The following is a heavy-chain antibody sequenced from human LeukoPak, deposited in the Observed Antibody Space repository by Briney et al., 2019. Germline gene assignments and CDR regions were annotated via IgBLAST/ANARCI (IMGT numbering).Heavy chain of an antibody. CDR2: INHSGST. CDR3: ARWGRYYYGSGSRYYYYYMDV. CDR1: GGSISSRSYY. D-gene: IGHD3-10*01. Sequence: SETLSLTCSVSGGSISSRSYYWSWIRQPPGKGLEWIGEINHSGSTNYNPSLKSRVTISVDTSKNQFSLKLSSVTAADTAVYYCARWGRYYYGSGSRYYYYYMDVWGKGTTVTISS. V-gene: IGHV4-39*07. J-gene: IGHJ6*03.